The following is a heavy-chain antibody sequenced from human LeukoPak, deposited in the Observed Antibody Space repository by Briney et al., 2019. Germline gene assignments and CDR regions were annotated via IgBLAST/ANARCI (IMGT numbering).Heavy chain of an antibody. CDR3: ARGIAAAGMGDHYYFDY. V-gene: IGHV1-69*05. D-gene: IGHD6-13*01. CDR1: GGTFSSYA. J-gene: IGHJ4*02. Sequence: ASVKVSCKASGGTFSSYAISWVRQAPGQGLEWMGGIIPIFGTANYAQKFQGRVTITTDESTSTAYMELSSLRSEDTAVYYCARGIAAAGMGDHYYFDYWGQGTLVTVSS. CDR2: IIPIFGTA.